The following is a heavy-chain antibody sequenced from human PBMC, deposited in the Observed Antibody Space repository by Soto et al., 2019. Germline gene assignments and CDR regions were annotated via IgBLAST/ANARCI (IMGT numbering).Heavy chain of an antibody. CDR2: MNPNSGNT. D-gene: IGHD2-2*01. CDR1: GYTFTSYY. Sequence: VSLKVSCKASGYTFTSYYINWVRQATGQGLEWMGWMNPNSGNTGYAQKFQGRVTMTRNTSISTAYMELSSLRSEDTAVYYCARGFTYLNWFDPWGQGTLVTVSS. V-gene: IGHV1-8*01. J-gene: IGHJ5*02. CDR3: ARGFTYLNWFDP.